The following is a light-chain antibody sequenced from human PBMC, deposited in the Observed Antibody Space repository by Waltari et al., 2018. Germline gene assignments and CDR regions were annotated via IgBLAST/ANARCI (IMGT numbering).Light chain of an antibody. Sequence: DIQMTQSPSSLSASVGDRVTITCQASQDISNYLNWYQQKQGKAPKLLIYDACNLETGVPSRFSGSGSGTDFTFTISSLQPEDIATYYCQQYDNLLLTFGGGTKVEIK. CDR2: DAC. CDR1: QDISNY. CDR3: QQYDNLLLT. V-gene: IGKV1-33*01. J-gene: IGKJ4*01.